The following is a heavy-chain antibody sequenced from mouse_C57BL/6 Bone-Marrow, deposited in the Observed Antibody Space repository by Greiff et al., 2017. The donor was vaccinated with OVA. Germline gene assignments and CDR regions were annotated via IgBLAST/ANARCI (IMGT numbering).Heavy chain of an antibody. CDR1: GYTFTSYG. CDR2: IYPRSGNT. V-gene: IGHV1-81*01. D-gene: IGHD1-1*01. J-gene: IGHJ1*03. CDR3: ARWPYGSSYEWYFDV. Sequence: VQLVESGAELARPGASVKLSCKASGYTFTSYGISWVKQRTGQGLEWIGEIYPRSGNTYYNEKFKGKATLTADKSSSTAYMELRSLTSEDSAVYFCARWPYGSSYEWYFDVWGTGTTVTVSS.